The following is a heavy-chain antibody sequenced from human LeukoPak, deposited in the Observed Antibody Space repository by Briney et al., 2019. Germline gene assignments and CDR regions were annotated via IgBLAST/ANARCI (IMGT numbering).Heavy chain of an antibody. Sequence: SGTLSLTCAVSGGSISSSNWWSWVRQPPGKGLEWIGEIYHSGSTNYNPSLKSRVTISVDKSKNQFSLKLSSVTAADTAVYYCARVRVPYYYYGMDVWGQGTTVTVSS. CDR2: IYHSGST. D-gene: IGHD3-10*01. J-gene: IGHJ6*02. CDR3: ARVRVPYYYYGMDV. CDR1: GGSISSSNW. V-gene: IGHV4-4*02.